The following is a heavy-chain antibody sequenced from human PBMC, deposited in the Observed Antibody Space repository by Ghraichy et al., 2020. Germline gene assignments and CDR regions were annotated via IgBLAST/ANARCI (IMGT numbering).Heavy chain of an antibody. Sequence: TLSLTCTVSGGSISSYYWSWIRQPPGKGLEWIGYIYYSGSTNYNPSLKSRVTILVDTSKNQFSLKLSSVTAADTAVYYCARDYPDNRDVGATKDNWFDPWGQGTLVTVSS. V-gene: IGHV4-59*01. CDR1: GGSISSYY. CDR3: ARDYPDNRDVGATKDNWFDP. J-gene: IGHJ5*02. D-gene: IGHD1-26*01. CDR2: IYYSGST.